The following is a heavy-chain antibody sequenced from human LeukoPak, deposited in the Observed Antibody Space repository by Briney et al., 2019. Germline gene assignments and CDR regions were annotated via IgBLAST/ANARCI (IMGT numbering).Heavy chain of an antibody. J-gene: IGHJ5*02. D-gene: IGHD4/OR15-4a*01. V-gene: IGHV4-39*01. CDR3: ARRDYAAWFDP. Sequence: SETLSLTRNVSGDSITGGGFYWAWIRQSPGKGLEWIGNVYYSGSTQYNPSLRGRLSISMDMTKNQFSLNLNSVSVTDTAIYYCARRDYAAWFDPWGQGTLVTVSS. CDR1: GDSITGGGFY. CDR2: VYYSGST.